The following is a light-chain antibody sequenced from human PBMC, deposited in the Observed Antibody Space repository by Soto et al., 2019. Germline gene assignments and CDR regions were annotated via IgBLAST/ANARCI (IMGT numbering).Light chain of an antibody. V-gene: IGKV3-11*01. Sequence: EIVLTQSPATLSLSPGERATLSCRASQSVSSYVAWYQQKPGQALTLVIYDAFHRAPGVPARFSGSGSGTDFTLTISSLESEDFAVYYCQVRSNDVTFGGGTKVEI. J-gene: IGKJ4*01. CDR1: QSVSSY. CDR3: QVRSNDVT. CDR2: DAF.